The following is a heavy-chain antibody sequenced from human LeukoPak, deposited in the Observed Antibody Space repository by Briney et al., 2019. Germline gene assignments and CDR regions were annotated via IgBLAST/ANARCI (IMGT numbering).Heavy chain of an antibody. CDR1: GYTFTDYY. J-gene: IGHJ4*03. Sequence: ASVKVSFKGSGYTFTDYYMHLVRQAPGQGLEWMGWINPNSGGTNYAQKFQGRVTMTRDTSISTAYMELSRLRSDDKAVYNYASDGTIIWGHGTLVTVSS. D-gene: IGHD3-10*01. CDR3: ASDGTII. CDR2: INPNSGGT. V-gene: IGHV1-2*02.